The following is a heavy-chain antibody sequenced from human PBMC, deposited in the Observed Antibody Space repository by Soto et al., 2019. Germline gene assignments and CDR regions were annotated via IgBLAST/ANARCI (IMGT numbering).Heavy chain of an antibody. Sequence: QITLKESGPTLVKPTQTLTLTCTFSGFSLNSRGEGVGWFRQPPRKAPEWVSLIFWDDEKRYSHFLEIRLFITKDTSDNQVVLTMTNVDPADTATYYCAHRRGFYHDNNGFSHFATWGQGILVSVSS. J-gene: IGHJ4*02. V-gene: IGHV2-5*02. CDR2: IFWDDEK. CDR3: AHRRGFYHDNNGFSHFAT. CDR1: GFSLNSRGEG. D-gene: IGHD3-22*01.